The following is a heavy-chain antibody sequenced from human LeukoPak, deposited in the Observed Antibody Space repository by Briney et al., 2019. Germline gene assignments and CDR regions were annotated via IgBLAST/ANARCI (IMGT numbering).Heavy chain of an antibody. Sequence: PGGSLRLSCAASGFTFSSYAMHWVRQAPGKGLEWVAVISYDGSNKYYADSVKGRFTISRDNSKNTLYLQMNSLRAEDTAVYYCAKALGIQLWLVGYYYYGMDVWGQGTTVTVSS. CDR2: ISYDGSNK. CDR3: AKALGIQLWLVGYYYYGMDV. CDR1: GFTFSSYA. D-gene: IGHD5-18*01. J-gene: IGHJ6*02. V-gene: IGHV3-30-3*01.